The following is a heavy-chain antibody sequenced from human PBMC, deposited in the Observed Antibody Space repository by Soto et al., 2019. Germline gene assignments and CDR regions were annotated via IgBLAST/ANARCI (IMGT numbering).Heavy chain of an antibody. D-gene: IGHD3-10*01. J-gene: IGHJ6*02. V-gene: IGHV3-30*18. CDR2: ISYDGSNK. Sequence: QVQLVESGGGVVQPGRSLRLSCAASGFTFSSYGMHWVRQAPGKGLEWVAVISYDGSNKYYADSVKGRFTISRDNSKNTLYLQINSLRAEDTAVYYCAKHPGSQSTRSYYGMDVWGQGTTVTVSS. CDR1: GFTFSSYG. CDR3: AKHPGSQSTRSYYGMDV.